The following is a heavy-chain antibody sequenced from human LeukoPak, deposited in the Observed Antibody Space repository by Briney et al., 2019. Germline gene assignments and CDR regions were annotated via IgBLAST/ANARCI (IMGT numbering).Heavy chain of an antibody. CDR3: AKRGYHYDSSGYYWLDY. V-gene: IGHV3-48*01. CDR1: GFTFSSYS. J-gene: IGHJ4*02. Sequence: GGSLRLSCAASGFTFSSYSMNWVRQAPGKGLEWVSYISSSSSTIYYADSVKGRFTISRDNAKNSLYLQMNSLRAEDTAVYYCAKRGYHYDSSGYYWLDYWGQGTLVTVSS. D-gene: IGHD3-22*01. CDR2: ISSSSSTI.